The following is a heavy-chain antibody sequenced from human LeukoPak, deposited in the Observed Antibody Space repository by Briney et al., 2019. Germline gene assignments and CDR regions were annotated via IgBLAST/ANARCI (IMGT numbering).Heavy chain of an antibody. J-gene: IGHJ4*02. V-gene: IGHV3-11*01. D-gene: IGHD5-18*01. CDR1: GFTFSDYY. Sequence: GGSLRLSCAASGFTFSDYYMSWIRQAPGKGLEWVSYISSSGSTIYYADSVKGRFTISRDNAKNSLYPQMNSLRAEDTAVYYCARGYSYGYEPTYFDYWGQGTLVTVSS. CDR2: ISSSGSTI. CDR3: ARGYSYGYEPTYFDY.